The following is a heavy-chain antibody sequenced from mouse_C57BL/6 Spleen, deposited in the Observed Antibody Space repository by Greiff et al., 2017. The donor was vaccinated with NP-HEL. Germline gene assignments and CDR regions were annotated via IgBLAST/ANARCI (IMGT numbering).Heavy chain of an antibody. D-gene: IGHD1-1*01. CDR1: GFNIKDYY. V-gene: IGHV14-2*01. CDR3: ARGVPDYGSSFYY. Sequence: EVQLQQSGAELVKPGASVKLSCTASGFNIKDYYMHWVKQRTEQGLEWIGRIDPEDGETKYAPKFQGKATLTADTSSNTAYLQLSSLTSEDTAVYYCARGVPDYGSSFYYWGPGTTLTVSS. CDR2: IDPEDGET. J-gene: IGHJ2*01.